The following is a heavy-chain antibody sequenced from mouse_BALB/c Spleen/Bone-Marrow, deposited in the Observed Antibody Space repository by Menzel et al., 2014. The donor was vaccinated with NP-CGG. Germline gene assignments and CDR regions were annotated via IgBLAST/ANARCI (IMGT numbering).Heavy chain of an antibody. Sequence: VQLQQSGPELVKPGASVKMSCKASGYTFTSYFIHWVKQRPGQGLEWIGWIYPGDGSTNYNEKFKGKTTLTADKSSSTAYMLLSSLTSEGSAIYFCARGAPYYFDYWGQSATIAVYS. CDR1: GYTFTSYF. CDR2: IYPGDGST. D-gene: IGHD3-1*01. J-gene: IGHJ2*01. CDR3: ARGAPYYFDY. V-gene: IGHV1S56*01.